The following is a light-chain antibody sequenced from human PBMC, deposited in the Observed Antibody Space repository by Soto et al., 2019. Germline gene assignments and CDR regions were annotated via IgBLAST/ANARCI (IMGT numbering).Light chain of an antibody. CDR2: GAS. J-gene: IGKJ3*01. CDR1: QSVSSN. Sequence: EIVMTQSPATLSVSPGERATLSCRASQSVSSNSAWYQQKPGQAPRLLIYGASTRATGIPARFSGSGSGTEFTLTISSLQSEDFAVYYCQQYNNWSPFTFGPGTKVDIK. CDR3: QQYNNWSPFT. V-gene: IGKV3-15*01.